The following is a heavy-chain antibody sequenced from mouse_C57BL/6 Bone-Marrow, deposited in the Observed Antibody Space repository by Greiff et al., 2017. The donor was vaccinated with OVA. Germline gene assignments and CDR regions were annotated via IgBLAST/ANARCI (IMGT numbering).Heavy chain of an antibody. V-gene: IGHV1-81*01. Sequence: QVQLQQSGAELARPGASVKLSCKASGYTFTSYGISWVKQRTGQGLEWIGEIYPRSGNTYYNEKFKGKATLTADKSSSTAYMELRSLTSEDSAVYFCARPSITTVVAHYFDYWGQGTTLTVSS. CDR3: ARPSITTVVAHYFDY. J-gene: IGHJ2*01. CDR1: GYTFTSYG. D-gene: IGHD1-1*01. CDR2: IYPRSGNT.